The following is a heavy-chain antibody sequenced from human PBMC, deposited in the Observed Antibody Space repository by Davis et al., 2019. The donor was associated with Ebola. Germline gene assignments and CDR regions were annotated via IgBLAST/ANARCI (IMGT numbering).Heavy chain of an antibody. Sequence: AASVNVSRTASGYTFTSYYMHWARQAPGQGLEWMGWINPHNGNTNYAQIVQGRVTMTTDTSTGTAYMEVGILRSDDTAVYYCARAQFPTTSDHWGQGTLVTVSS. V-gene: IGHV1-18*04. CDR3: ARAQFPTTSDH. J-gene: IGHJ4*02. CDR2: INPHNGNT. D-gene: IGHD1-1*01. CDR1: GYTFTSYY.